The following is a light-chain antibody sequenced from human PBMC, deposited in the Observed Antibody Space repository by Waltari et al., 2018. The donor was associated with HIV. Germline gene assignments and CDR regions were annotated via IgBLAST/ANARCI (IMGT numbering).Light chain of an antibody. V-gene: IGLV1-44*01. CDR3: AAWDDSLNGYV. J-gene: IGLJ1*01. Sequence: QSVLTQPPSASGTPGQRVTISCSGSSSNIGSNTVNWYQQLPGTAPKPLTYRNHQRPSGVPARFSGSKSGTSASLAISGLQSEDEADYYCAAWDDSLNGYVFGTGTKVTVL. CDR2: RNH. CDR1: SSNIGSNT.